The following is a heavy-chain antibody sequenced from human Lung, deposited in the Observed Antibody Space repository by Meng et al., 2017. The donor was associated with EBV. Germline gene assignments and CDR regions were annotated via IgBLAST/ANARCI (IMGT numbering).Heavy chain of an antibody. J-gene: IGHJ5*02. D-gene: IGHD6-6*01. CDR3: ARVVAGRYNWFDP. V-gene: IGHV4-31*01. CDR1: GGSISSGGYY. CDR2: IYYSGST. Sequence: VHLQESGPGLVKPSHTLSLTCTVSGGSISSGGYYWSWIRQHPGKGLEWIGYIYYSGSTYYNPSLKSLVTISVDTSKNQFSLKLSSVTAADTAVYYCARVVAGRYNWFDPWGQRTLVTVSS.